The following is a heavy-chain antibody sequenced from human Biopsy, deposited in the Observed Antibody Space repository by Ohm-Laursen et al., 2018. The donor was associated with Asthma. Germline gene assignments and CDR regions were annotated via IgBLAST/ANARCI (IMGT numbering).Heavy chain of an antibody. CDR2: IMTVFGTT. CDR3: ARCQVGYSSGWSLLLKKIYYSGMDV. D-gene: IGHD6-19*01. V-gene: IGHV1-69*13. J-gene: IGHJ6*02. Sequence: GASVKVSCKAPGGTFSNFAISWVRQAPGQGLEWLGGIMTVFGTTNYAQKFQGRVTITADESTSTAYMEVTILRSEDTAIYYCARCQVGYSSGWSLLLKKIYYSGMDVWGQGTAVTVSS. CDR1: GGTFSNFA.